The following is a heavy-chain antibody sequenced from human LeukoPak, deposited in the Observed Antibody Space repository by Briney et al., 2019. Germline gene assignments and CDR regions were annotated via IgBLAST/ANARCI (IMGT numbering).Heavy chain of an antibody. V-gene: IGHV3-48*03. J-gene: IGHJ4*02. D-gene: IGHD4/OR15-4a*01. CDR2: LSSGGLTI. Sequence: YLSSGGLTIFYADSVKSRFTISRDNTKNSIFLDMTNLRAEDTAVSYCARDFDYGDYINFWGQGTLVAVSS. CDR3: ARDFDYGDYINF.